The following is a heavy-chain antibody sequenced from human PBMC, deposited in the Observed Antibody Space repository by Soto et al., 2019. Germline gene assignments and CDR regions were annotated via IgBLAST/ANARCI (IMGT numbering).Heavy chain of an antibody. CDR3: AKSPILTGYYPY. V-gene: IGHV3-23*01. D-gene: IGHD3-9*01. Sequence: PGGSLRLSCAASGFPFSSYAMSWVRQAPGKGLEWVSAISGSGGSTYYADSVKGRFTISRDNSKNTLYLQMNSLRAEDTAVYYCAKSPILTGYYPYWGQGTLVTVSS. J-gene: IGHJ4*02. CDR1: GFPFSSYA. CDR2: ISGSGGST.